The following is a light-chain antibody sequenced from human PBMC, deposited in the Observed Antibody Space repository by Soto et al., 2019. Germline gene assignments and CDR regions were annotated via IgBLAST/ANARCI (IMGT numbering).Light chain of an antibody. CDR1: SGHSSYA. Sequence: QSVLTQSPSASASLGASVKLTCTLSSGHSSYAIAWHQQQPEKGPRYLMKLNSDGSHSKGDGIPDRFSGSSSGAERYLTISSLQSEDEAYYYCQTWGTGASWVFGGGTKLTVL. CDR2: LNSDGSH. V-gene: IGLV4-69*01. J-gene: IGLJ3*02. CDR3: QTWGTGASWV.